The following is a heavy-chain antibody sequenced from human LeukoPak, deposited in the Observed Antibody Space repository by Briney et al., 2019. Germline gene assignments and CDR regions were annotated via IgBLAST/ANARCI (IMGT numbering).Heavy chain of an antibody. J-gene: IGHJ4*02. V-gene: IGHV3-23*03. Sequence: GGSLRLSCAASGFTFSSYAMSWVRQAPGKGLEWVSVIYGGRNNTVYADSVKGRFTISRDNSRNTIYLQIDSLRAEDTATYYCAREFRQTYSSGWSLDYWGQGTLVTVSS. CDR3: AREFRQTYSSGWSLDY. D-gene: IGHD6-19*01. CDR1: GFTFSSYA. CDR2: IYGGRNNT.